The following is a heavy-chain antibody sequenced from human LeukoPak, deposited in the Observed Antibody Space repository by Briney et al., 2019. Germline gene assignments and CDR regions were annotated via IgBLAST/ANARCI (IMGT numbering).Heavy chain of an antibody. CDR2: IYWDDDK. V-gene: IGHV2-5*02. J-gene: IGHJ3*02. CDR3: GRTLAPRIFDI. Sequence: SGPTLVNPTQTLTLTCTFSGFSLSTSGVGVGWIRQPPGKALEWLALIYWDDDKRYSPSLKSRLIITKDTSKNQVVLTPTNMDPVDTATYFCGRTLAPRIFDIWGQGTMVIVSS. CDR1: GFSLSTSGVG.